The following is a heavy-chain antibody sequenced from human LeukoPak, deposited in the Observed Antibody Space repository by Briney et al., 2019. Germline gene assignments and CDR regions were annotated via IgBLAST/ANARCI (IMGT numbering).Heavy chain of an antibody. CDR1: GGSFSGYY. D-gene: IGHD3-10*01. CDR2: INHSGST. V-gene: IGHV4-34*01. J-gene: IGHJ5*02. CDR3: VRKDYYGSGSFRVPRINWFDP. Sequence: SSETLSLTCAVYGGSFSGYYWSWIRQPPGKGLEWIGEINHSGSTNYNPSLKSRVTISVDTSKNQFSLKLSSVTAADTAVYYCVRKDYYGSGSFRVPRINWFDPWGQGTLVTVSS.